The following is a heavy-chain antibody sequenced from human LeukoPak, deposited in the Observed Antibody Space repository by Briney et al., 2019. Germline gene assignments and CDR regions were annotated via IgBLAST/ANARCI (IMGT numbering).Heavy chain of an antibody. CDR1: GFTFSSYS. CDR3: ARDSFLGYDSSGYYFPDYFDY. V-gene: IGHV3-48*04. D-gene: IGHD3-22*01. J-gene: IGHJ4*02. Sequence: GGSLRLSCAASGFTFSSYSMNWVRQAPGKGLEWVSYISSSSSTIYYADSVKGRFTISRDNAKNSLYLQMNSLRAEDTAVYYCARDSFLGYDSSGYYFPDYFDYWGQGTLVTVSS. CDR2: ISSSSSTI.